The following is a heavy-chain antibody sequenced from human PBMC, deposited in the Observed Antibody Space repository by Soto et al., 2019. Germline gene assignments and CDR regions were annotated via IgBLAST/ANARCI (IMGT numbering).Heavy chain of an antibody. Sequence: WASVKVSCKASGYTFTSYAMHWVRQAPGQRLEWMGWINAGNGNTKYSQKFQGRVTITRDTSASTAYMELSSLRSEDTAVYYCARGGSLSRYYFDYWGQGTLVTVSS. CDR2: INAGNGNT. V-gene: IGHV1-3*01. D-gene: IGHD1-26*01. J-gene: IGHJ4*02. CDR3: ARGGSLSRYYFDY. CDR1: GYTFTSYA.